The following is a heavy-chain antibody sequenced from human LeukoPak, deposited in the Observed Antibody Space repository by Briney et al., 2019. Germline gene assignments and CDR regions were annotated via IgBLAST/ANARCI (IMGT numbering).Heavy chain of an antibody. Sequence: SETLSLTCTVSGGSMSGHYWSWIRQPPGNRLEWIGYIYYSGSTNYNPSLKSRVTISVDTSKNQLSLKLSSVTAADTAVYYCARGEYSGSDWGQGTLVTVSS. CDR3: ARGEYSGSD. J-gene: IGHJ4*02. V-gene: IGHV4-59*11. CDR2: IYYSGST. D-gene: IGHD1-1*01. CDR1: GGSMSGHY.